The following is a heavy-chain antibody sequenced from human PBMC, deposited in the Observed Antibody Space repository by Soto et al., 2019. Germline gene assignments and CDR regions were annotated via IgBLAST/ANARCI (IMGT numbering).Heavy chain of an antibody. V-gene: IGHV4-30-4*01. D-gene: IGHD3-22*01. J-gene: IGHJ4*01. CDR2: IYYSGST. CDR1: GGSISSGDYY. CDR3: ARAPIYDSSGYYDY. Sequence: SETLSLICTVSGGSISSGDYYWSLIRQPPGKGLEWIGYIYYSGSTYYNPSLKSRVTISVDTSNNQFSLKLSSVTAADTAVYYCARAPIYDSSGYYDYWGQGTLVTVSS.